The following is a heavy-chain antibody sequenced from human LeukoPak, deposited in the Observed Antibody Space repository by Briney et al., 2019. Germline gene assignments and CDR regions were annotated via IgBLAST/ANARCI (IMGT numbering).Heavy chain of an antibody. D-gene: IGHD3-10*01. Sequence: SETLSLTCTVSGGSISSYYWSWIRQPPGKGLEWIGYIYYSGSTNYNPSLKSRVTISVDTSKNQFSLKLSSVTAADTAMYYCARDGSRFVTMNWFDPWGQGTLVTVSS. CDR2: IYYSGST. J-gene: IGHJ5*02. V-gene: IGHV4-59*01. CDR3: ARDGSRFVTMNWFDP. CDR1: GGSISSYY.